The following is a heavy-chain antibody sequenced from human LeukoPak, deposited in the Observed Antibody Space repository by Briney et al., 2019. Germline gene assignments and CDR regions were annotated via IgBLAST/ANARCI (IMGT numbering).Heavy chain of an antibody. V-gene: IGHV4-61*02. CDR1: GGSISSGSYY. J-gene: IGHJ4*02. CDR2: IYTSGST. Sequence: PSQTLSLTCTVSGGSISSGSYYWSWIRQPAGKGLEWIGRIYTSGSTNYNPSLKSRVTISVDTSKNQFSLKLSSVTAADTAVYYCARGVGITMAFDYWGQGTLVTVSS. CDR3: ARGVGITMAFDY. D-gene: IGHD3-10*01.